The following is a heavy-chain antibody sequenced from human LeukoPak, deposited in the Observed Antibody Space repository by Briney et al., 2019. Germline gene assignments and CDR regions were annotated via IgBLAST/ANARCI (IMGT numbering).Heavy chain of an antibody. V-gene: IGHV4-59*01. Sequence: SETLSLTCAVSGGSISSYYWSWIRQPPGKGLEWIGYIYYSGSTNYNPSLKSRVTISVDTSKNQFSLKLSSVTAADTAVYYCARETTQSSTSSFDYWGQGTLVTVSS. CDR1: GGSISSYY. J-gene: IGHJ4*02. D-gene: IGHD2-2*01. CDR2: IYYSGST. CDR3: ARETTQSSTSSFDY.